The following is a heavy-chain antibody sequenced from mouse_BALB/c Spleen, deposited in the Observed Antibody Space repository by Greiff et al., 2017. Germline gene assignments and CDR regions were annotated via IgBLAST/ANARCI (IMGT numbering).Heavy chain of an antibody. CDR2: ISSGGSYT. V-gene: IGHV5-6*02. CDR3: ARLYGSSSDWYFDV. D-gene: IGHD1-1*01. Sequence: DVKLVESGGDLVKPGGSLKLSCAASGFTFSSYGMSWVRQTPDKRLEWVATISSGGSYTYYPDSVKGRFTISRDNAKNTLYLQMSSLKSEDTAMYYCARLYGSSSDWYFDVWGAGTTVTVSS. J-gene: IGHJ1*01. CDR1: GFTFSSYG.